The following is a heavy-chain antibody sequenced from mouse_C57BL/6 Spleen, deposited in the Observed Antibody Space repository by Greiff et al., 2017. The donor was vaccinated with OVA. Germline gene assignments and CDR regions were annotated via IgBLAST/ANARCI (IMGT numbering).Heavy chain of an antibody. CDR2: IHPNSGSN. CDR3: ARMGWLPLDY. J-gene: IGHJ2*01. V-gene: IGHV1-64*01. Sequence: VQLQQPGAELVKPGASVKLSCKASGYTFTSYWMHWVKQRPGQGLEWIGMIHPNSGSNNYNEKFKSKATLTVDKSSSTAYMQLSSLTSEDSAVYYCARMGWLPLDYWGPGTTLTVSS. D-gene: IGHD2-3*01. CDR1: GYTFTSYW.